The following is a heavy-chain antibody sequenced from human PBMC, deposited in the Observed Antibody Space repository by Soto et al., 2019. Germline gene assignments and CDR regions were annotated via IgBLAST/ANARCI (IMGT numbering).Heavy chain of an antibody. CDR1: GYTFTSYG. Sequence: QVQLVQSGAEVKKPGASVKVSCKASGYTFTSYGISWVRQAPGQGLEWMGWISAYNGNTNYAQKLQGRVTMTTDTPTSTAYMELGTLRSADTAVYYCAGEASYYGAAPGFFDLWGRGTLVTVSS. D-gene: IGHD4-17*01. J-gene: IGHJ2*01. CDR3: AGEASYYGAAPGFFDL. CDR2: ISAYNGNT. V-gene: IGHV1-18*01.